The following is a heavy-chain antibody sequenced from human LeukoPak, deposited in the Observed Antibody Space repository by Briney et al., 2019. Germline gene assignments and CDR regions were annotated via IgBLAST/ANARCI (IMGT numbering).Heavy chain of an antibody. CDR2: IWYDGSNK. CDR1: GFTFSSYG. Sequence: GGSLRLSCAASGFTFSSYGMHWVRQAPGKGLEWVAVIWYDGSNKYYADSVKGRFTISRDNSKNTLYLQMNSLRAEDTAIYYCAKDRTVGASYWYFDLWGRGTLVTVSS. D-gene: IGHD1-26*01. J-gene: IGHJ2*01. V-gene: IGHV3-33*06. CDR3: AKDRTVGASYWYFDL.